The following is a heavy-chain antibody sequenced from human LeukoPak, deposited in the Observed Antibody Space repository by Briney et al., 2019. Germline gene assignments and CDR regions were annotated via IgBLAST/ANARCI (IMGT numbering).Heavy chain of an antibody. D-gene: IGHD3-16*01. Sequence: GASVKVSCKASGYTFTNYGISWVRQAPGQGLEWMGWISGYNANTNYVQKFQGRVTMTTDTSTHTAYMELRSLRSDDTAVYYCARGFHRLYDYVWGTYESKDYWGQGTLVTVSS. V-gene: IGHV1-18*01. CDR1: GYTFTNYG. CDR3: ARGFHRLYDYVWGTYESKDY. CDR2: ISGYNANT. J-gene: IGHJ4*02.